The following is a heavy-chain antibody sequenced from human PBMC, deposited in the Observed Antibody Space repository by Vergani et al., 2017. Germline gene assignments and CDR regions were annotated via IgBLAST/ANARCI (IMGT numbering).Heavy chain of an antibody. CDR3: ARDLAYCHEGSCAL. D-gene: IGHD2-15*01. CDR2: VLFDGSNE. J-gene: IGHJ4*02. CDR1: GFTFNRYG. V-gene: IGHV3-30*02. Sequence: QVQLVQSGGGVVQPGGSLRLSCVASGFTFNRYGMQWVRQAPGKGLEWVAYVLFDGSNEYYADSVKGRFIVSRDNSNAARYLQMNSLRTDDTAVYYCARDLAYCHEGSCALWGQGSVVTVSS.